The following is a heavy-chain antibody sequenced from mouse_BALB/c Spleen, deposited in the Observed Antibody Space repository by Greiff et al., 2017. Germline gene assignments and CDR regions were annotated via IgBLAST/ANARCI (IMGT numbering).Heavy chain of an antibody. CDR3: ASQAYYGNYAMDY. CDR2: ISCYNGAT. D-gene: IGHD2-10*01. Sequence: LVKTGASVKISCKASGYSFTGHYMHWVKQSHGKSLEWIGYISCYNGATSYNQKFKGKATFTVDTSSSTAYMQFNSLTSEDSAVYYCASQAYYGNYAMDYWGQGTSVTVSS. V-gene: IGHV1S34*01. CDR1: GYSFTGHY. J-gene: IGHJ4*01.